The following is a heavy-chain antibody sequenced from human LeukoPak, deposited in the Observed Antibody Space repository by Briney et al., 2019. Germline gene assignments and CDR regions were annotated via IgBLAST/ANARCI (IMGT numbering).Heavy chain of an antibody. J-gene: IGHJ3*02. CDR2: IYYSGST. Sequence: SETLSLTCTVSGGSISSYYWSWIRQPPGKGLEWIGYIYYSGSTNYNPSLKSRVTIPVDTSKNQFSLKLSSVNATDTAVYYCAKWAGSPHSFDIWGQGTMVTVSS. D-gene: IGHD1-26*01. V-gene: IGHV4-59*01. CDR1: GGSISSYY. CDR3: AKWAGSPHSFDI.